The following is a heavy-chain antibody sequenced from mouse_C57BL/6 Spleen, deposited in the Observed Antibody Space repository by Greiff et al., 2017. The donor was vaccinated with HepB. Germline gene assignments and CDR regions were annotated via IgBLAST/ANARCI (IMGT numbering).Heavy chain of an antibody. CDR2: INPYNGGT. CDR3: ARSDYYGSSYGGYFDV. D-gene: IGHD1-1*01. CDR1: GYTFTDYY. Sequence: EVQLQQSGPVLVKPGASVKMSCKASGYTFTDYYMNWVKQSHGKSLEWIGVINPYNGGTSYNQKFKGKATLTVDKSSSTAYMELNSLTSEDSAVYYCARSDYYGSSYGGYFDVWGTGTTVTVSS. J-gene: IGHJ1*03. V-gene: IGHV1-19*01.